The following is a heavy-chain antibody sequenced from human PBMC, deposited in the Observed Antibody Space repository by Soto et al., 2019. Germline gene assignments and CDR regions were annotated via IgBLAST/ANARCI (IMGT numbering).Heavy chain of an antibody. D-gene: IGHD2-15*01. J-gene: IGHJ4*02. CDR2: INPSGGST. CDR3: ARGDDIVVVVPATHDY. Sequence: ASVKVSCKAFGYTFTSYYMHWVRQAPGQGLEWMGIINPSGGSTTYAQKFQGWVTMTRDTSISTAYMELSRLRSDDTAMYYCARGDDIVVVVPATHDYWGQGTLVTVSS. CDR1: GYTFTSYY. V-gene: IGHV1-46*01.